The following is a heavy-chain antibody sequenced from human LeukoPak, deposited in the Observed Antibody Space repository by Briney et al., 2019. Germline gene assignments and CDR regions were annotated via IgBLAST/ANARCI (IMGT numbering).Heavy chain of an antibody. V-gene: IGHV3-53*01. D-gene: IGHD2-8*02. CDR3: AREGGVSDAFDV. Sequence: PGGSLRLSCAASGFSVKTNYMSWVRPAPGKGLEWVSILHPGDNKHYADSVKGRFTISRDNAKNTLYLQMNNLRAEDTAVYYCAREGGVSDAFDVWGQGTMVTVSS. CDR2: LHPGDNK. CDR1: GFSVKTNY. J-gene: IGHJ3*01.